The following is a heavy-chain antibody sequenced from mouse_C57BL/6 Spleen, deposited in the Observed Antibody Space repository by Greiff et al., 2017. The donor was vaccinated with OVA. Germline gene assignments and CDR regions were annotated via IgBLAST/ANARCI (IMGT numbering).Heavy chain of an antibody. D-gene: IGHD4-1*01. Sequence: VQLQQSGPELVKPGASVKISCKASGYTFTDYYMNWVKQSHGKSLEWIGDINPNNGGTSYNQKFKGKATLTVDKSSSTAYMELRSLTSEDSAVYYCARLTWDEGYFDYWGQGTTLTVSS. V-gene: IGHV1-26*01. CDR3: ARLTWDEGYFDY. CDR1: GYTFTDYY. J-gene: IGHJ2*01. CDR2: INPNNGGT.